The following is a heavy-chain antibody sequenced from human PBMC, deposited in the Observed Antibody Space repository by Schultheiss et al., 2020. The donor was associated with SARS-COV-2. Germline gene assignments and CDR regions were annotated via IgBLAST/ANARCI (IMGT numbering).Heavy chain of an antibody. Sequence: GGSLRLSCAASGFTFSSYAMQWVRQAPGKGLEWVAVISYNGSNRYYADSVKGRFTISRDNSKNTLYLQMNSLRAEDTAVYYCARDHGAPVGCLDYWGQGTLVTVSS. V-gene: IGHV3-30*04. D-gene: IGHD2-15*01. J-gene: IGHJ4*02. CDR1: GFTFSSYA. CDR3: ARDHGAPVGCLDY. CDR2: ISYNGSNR.